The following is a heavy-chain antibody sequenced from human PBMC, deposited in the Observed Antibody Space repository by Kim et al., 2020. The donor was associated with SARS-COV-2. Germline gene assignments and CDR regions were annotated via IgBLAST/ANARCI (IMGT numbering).Heavy chain of an antibody. Sequence: SETLSLTCTISGDSLRSGFFCAWIRQRPGKGLELIGYIYHTGTSYYNPSLKNRLTMSVDTSTNQIFLSLSPVTSADTAVYYCARGGVVVTARRLDPWGQGTRVTVSS. CDR3: ARGGVVVTARRLDP. J-gene: IGHJ5*02. CDR1: GDSLRSGFF. D-gene: IGHD2-21*02. V-gene: IGHV4-31*03. CDR2: IYHTGTS.